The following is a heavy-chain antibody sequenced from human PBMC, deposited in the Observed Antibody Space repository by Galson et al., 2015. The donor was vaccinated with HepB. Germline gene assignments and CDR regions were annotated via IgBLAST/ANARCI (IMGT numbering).Heavy chain of an antibody. V-gene: IGHV3-48*01. CDR2: ISSSSSTI. CDR1: GFTFSSYS. J-gene: IGHJ4*02. CDR3: ARDWDQGYCSGGSCYSPFDY. D-gene: IGHD2-15*01. Sequence: SLRLSCAASGFTFSSYSMNWVRQAPGKGLEWVSYISSSSSTIYYADSVKGRFTISRDNAKNSLYLQMNSLRAEDTAVYYCARDWDQGYCSGGSCYSPFDYWGQGTLVTVSS.